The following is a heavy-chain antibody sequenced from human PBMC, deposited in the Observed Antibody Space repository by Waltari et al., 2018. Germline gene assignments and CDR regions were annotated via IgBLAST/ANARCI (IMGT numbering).Heavy chain of an antibody. CDR3: ARGLPWSSSRQPPVYYYMDV. D-gene: IGHD6-13*01. V-gene: IGHV4-34*01. J-gene: IGHJ6*03. CDR1: GGSFSGYY. CDR2: INHSGST. Sequence: QVQLQQWGAGLLKPSETLSLTCAVYGGSFSGYYWSWLRQPPGKGLEWIGEINHSGSTNYNPSLKSRVTISVDTSKNQFSLKLSSVTAADTAVYYCARGLPWSSSRQPPVYYYMDVWGKGTTVTVSS.